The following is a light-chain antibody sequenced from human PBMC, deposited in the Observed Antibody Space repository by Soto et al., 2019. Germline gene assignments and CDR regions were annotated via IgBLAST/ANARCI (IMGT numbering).Light chain of an antibody. J-gene: IGLJ3*02. CDR2: DVT. V-gene: IGLV2-11*01. CDR1: RSDVGDYAY. CDR3: CSFAANDRWL. Sequence: QSALTQPPSVSGSPGQSVTLSCTGARSDVGDYAYVSWYQQYPGKAPKLMIYDVTIRPSGVPDRFSGSKSGNTASLTISGLQSEDEATYYCCSFAANDRWLFGGGTELTVL.